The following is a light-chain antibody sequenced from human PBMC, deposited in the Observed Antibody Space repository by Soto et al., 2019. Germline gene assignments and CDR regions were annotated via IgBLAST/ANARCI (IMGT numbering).Light chain of an antibody. CDR2: GAS. CDR3: QQRSNWHT. J-gene: IGKJ5*01. CDR1: QSVSNNY. Sequence: ESVLTQSPGTLSLSPGERATLSCRASQSVSNNYLAWYQQKPGQAPRLLIYGASNRATGIPARFSGSGSGTDFTLTISSLEPEDFAVYYCQQRSNWHTFGQGTRLEIK. V-gene: IGKV3D-11*02.